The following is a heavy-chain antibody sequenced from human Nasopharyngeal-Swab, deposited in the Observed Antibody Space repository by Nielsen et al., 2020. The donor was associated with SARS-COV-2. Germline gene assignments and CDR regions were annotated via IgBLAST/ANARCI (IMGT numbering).Heavy chain of an antibody. J-gene: IGHJ2*01. V-gene: IGHV4-59*01. D-gene: IGHD3-10*01. CDR3: ATLVEVTMVWGYWHFDL. Sequence: WIRQPPGKGLEWIGYIYYGGSTNYNPSLKSRVSISVDTSKNQFSLKLSSVTAADTAVYYCATLVEVTMVWGYWHFDLWGRGSLVTVSS. CDR2: IYYGGST.